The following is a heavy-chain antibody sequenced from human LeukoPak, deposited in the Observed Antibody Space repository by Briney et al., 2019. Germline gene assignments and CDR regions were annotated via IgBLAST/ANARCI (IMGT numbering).Heavy chain of an antibody. Sequence: PSETLSLTCAVSGXSISSSNWWSWVRQPPGKGLEWIGEINHSGSTNYNPSLKSRVTISVDKSKNQFSLKLSSVTAADTAVYYCARAYYYDTSGKNDWGQGTLVTVSS. J-gene: IGHJ4*02. V-gene: IGHV4-4*02. CDR1: GXSISSSNW. D-gene: IGHD3-22*01. CDR2: INHSGST. CDR3: ARAYYYDTSGKND.